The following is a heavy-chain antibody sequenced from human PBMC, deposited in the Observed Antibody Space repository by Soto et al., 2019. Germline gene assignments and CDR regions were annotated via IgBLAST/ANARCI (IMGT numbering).Heavy chain of an antibody. V-gene: IGHV1-69*13. J-gene: IGHJ5*02. CDR2: IIPIFGTA. Sequence: SVKVSCKASGGTFSSYAISWVRQAPGQGLEWMGGIIPIFGTANYAQKFQGRVTITADESTSTAYMELSSLRSEDTAVYYCARDGSKRTMVRGVSSWSDPCGQGTLVTVSS. D-gene: IGHD3-10*01. CDR1: GGTFSSYA. CDR3: ARDGSKRTMVRGVSSWSDP.